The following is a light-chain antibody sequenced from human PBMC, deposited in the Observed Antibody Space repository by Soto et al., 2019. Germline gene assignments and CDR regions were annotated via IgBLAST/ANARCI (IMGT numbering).Light chain of an antibody. Sequence: QSALTQPASGSGSPGESITISCTGTSSDVGGYNSVSWYQHHPGKAPQLILYDVGDRPSGVSYRFSGSKSGNTASLTISGLQAADEADYFCSSFTSSMPNVFGSGTTLPVL. CDR3: SSFTSSMPNV. CDR2: DVG. CDR1: SSDVGGYNS. J-gene: IGLJ1*01. V-gene: IGLV2-14*03.